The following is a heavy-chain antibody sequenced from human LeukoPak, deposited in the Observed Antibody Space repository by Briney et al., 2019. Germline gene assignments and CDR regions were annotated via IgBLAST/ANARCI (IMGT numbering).Heavy chain of an antibody. CDR3: TREDRPYCPFAY. CDR2: IAHDGTT. Sequence: GTLSLTCGVSGGSIDITNYWSWVRQASGKGLEWIGEIAHDGTTNYNPSLRSRVAMSFDRANNQFSLSLTSVTAADTAVYYCTREDRPYCPFAYWGQGVLVTVSS. V-gene: IGHV4-4*02. CDR1: GGSIDITNY. D-gene: IGHD1-26*01. J-gene: IGHJ4*02.